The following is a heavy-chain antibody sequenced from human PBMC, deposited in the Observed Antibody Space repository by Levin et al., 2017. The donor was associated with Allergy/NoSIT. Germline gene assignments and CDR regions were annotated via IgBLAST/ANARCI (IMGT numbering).Heavy chain of an antibody. Sequence: PSETLSLTCAVSGGSISSGGYSWSWIRQPPGKGLEWIGNIYLSGSTNDNPSLKSRVTMSVDRSKNEFSLQLSSVTAADTAVYYCARVAGYSYGYYFAYWGPGTLVTVSS. J-gene: IGHJ4*02. CDR1: GGSISSGGYS. V-gene: IGHV4-30-2*01. CDR3: ARVAGYSYGYYFAY. D-gene: IGHD5-18*01. CDR2: IYLSGST.